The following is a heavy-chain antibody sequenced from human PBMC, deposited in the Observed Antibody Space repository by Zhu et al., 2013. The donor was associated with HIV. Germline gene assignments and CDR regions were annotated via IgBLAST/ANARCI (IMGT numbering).Heavy chain of an antibody. J-gene: IGHJ4*02. CDR2: INAGNGNT. CDR1: GYTFTSYA. V-gene: IGHV1-3*01. D-gene: IGHD4-17*01. Sequence: QVQLVQSGAEVKKPGASVKVSCKASGYTFTSYAMHWVRQAPGQRLEWMGWINAGNGNTKYSQKFQGRVTITRDTSASTAYMELSSLRSEDTAVYYCARMVRDYGDYVFFHWGQGTLVTVSS. CDR3: ARMVRDYGDYVFFH.